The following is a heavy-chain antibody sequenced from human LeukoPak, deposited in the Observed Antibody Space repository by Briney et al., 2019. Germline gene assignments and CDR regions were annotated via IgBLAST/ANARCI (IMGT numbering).Heavy chain of an antibody. Sequence: GASVKVSCKASGYTFTGYCMHWVRQAPGQGLEWMGWINPNSGGTNYAQKFQGRVTMTRDTPISTAYMELSRLRSDDTAVYYCARLDRSYGDYIFDYWGQGTLVTVSS. CDR3: ARLDRSYGDYIFDY. D-gene: IGHD4-17*01. CDR1: GYTFTGYC. CDR2: INPNSGGT. V-gene: IGHV1-2*02. J-gene: IGHJ4*02.